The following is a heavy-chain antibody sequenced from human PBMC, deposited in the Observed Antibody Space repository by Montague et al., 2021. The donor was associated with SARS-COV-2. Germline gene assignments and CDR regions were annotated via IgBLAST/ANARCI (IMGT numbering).Heavy chain of an antibody. D-gene: IGHD3-3*01. J-gene: IGHJ3*02. CDR1: GGSISSYY. Sequence: SETLSLTCTVSGGSISSYYWSWIRQPPGEGLEWIGYIYYSGSTXXXPSXXXRVTISVDTSKNQFSLKLSSVTAADTAVYYCARQRRYQLPITIFGVVMADAFDIWGQGTMVTVSS. CDR2: IYYSGST. V-gene: IGHV4-59*08. CDR3: ARQRRYQLPITIFGVVMADAFDI.